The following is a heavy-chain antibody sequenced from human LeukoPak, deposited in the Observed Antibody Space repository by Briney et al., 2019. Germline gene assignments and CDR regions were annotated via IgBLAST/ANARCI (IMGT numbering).Heavy chain of an antibody. CDR2: ISYDGSNK. CDR3: TRVADYASFDY. V-gene: IGHV3-30-3*01. CDR1: GFTFNSYA. J-gene: IGHJ4*02. Sequence: GGSLRLSCAASGFTFNSYAMHWVRQAPGKGLEWVSVISYDGSNKYYADSVKGRFTVSRDNSKNTLFLQMNSLRAEDTAVYFCTRVADYASFDYWGQGTLVTVSP. D-gene: IGHD4-17*01.